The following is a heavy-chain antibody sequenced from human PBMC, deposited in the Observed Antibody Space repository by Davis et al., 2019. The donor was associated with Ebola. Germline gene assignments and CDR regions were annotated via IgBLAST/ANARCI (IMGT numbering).Heavy chain of an antibody. J-gene: IGHJ4*02. V-gene: IGHV4-34*01. CDR1: GGSVSNYY. D-gene: IGHD6-6*01. CDR3: ARGLKPYSSSPLGY. Sequence: SETLSLTCTVSGGSVSNYYWSWIRQPPGKGLEWIGEINHSGSTNYNPSLKSRVTISVDTSKNQFSLKLSSVTAADTAVYYCARGLKPYSSSPLGYWGQGTLVTVSS. CDR2: INHSGST.